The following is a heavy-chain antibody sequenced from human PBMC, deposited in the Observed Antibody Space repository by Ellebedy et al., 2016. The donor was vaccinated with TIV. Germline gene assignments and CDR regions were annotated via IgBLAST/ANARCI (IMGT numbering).Heavy chain of an antibody. CDR3: VRDSYGHTAPPLY. CDR1: GFSFGDYA. D-gene: IGHD5-18*01. V-gene: IGHV3-49*03. J-gene: IGHJ4*02. CDR2: IAGKGYDGTT. Sequence: GESLKISCTASGFSFGDYAMSWFRQPPGKGLEWVGFIAGKGYDGTTEYAASVKGRFTISRDDANDIAYLQMNSLKSEYKAVYYCVRDSYGHTAPPLYWGQGTLVTVSS.